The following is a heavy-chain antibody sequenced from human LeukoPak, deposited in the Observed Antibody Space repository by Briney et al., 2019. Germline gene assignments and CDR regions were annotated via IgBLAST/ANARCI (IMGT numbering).Heavy chain of an antibody. Sequence: PGGSLRLSCAASGFTFDDYAMHWVRQAPGKGLEWVSGISWNSGSIGYADSVKGRFTISRDNAKNSLYLQMNSLRAEDTALYYWAKMHSSGWSLAFDYWGQGTLVTVSS. CDR2: ISWNSGSI. CDR3: AKMHSSGWSLAFDY. V-gene: IGHV3-9*01. D-gene: IGHD6-19*01. J-gene: IGHJ4*02. CDR1: GFTFDDYA.